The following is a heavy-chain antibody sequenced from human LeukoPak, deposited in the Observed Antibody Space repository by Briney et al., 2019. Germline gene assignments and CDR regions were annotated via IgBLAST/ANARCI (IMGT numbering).Heavy chain of an antibody. V-gene: IGHV3-9*03. D-gene: IGHD3-22*01. Sequence: GGSLRLSCAASGFTFDDYAMHWVRPVPGKGLEWVAGISWNSGTIGYADSVKGRFTISRDNATNSLYLQMDSLRAEDMALYYCAKAHGRASGYFDYWGQGTLVTLCS. CDR3: AKAHGRASGYFDY. CDR1: GFTFDDYA. CDR2: ISWNSGTI. J-gene: IGHJ4*02.